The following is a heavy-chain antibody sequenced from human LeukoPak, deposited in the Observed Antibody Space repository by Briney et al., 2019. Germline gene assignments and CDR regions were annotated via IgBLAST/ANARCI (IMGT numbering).Heavy chain of an antibody. Sequence: GGSLRLSCAAPGFLFNKYSMTWVRQAPGKGLEWVAYIKEDDSEIYYVDSVKGRFTISRDNAKKSLYLHMYSRRVEDTAVYYCAKKYDSSGYYSYYFDYWGQGTLVTVSS. D-gene: IGHD3-22*01. V-gene: IGHV3-7*01. CDR1: GFLFNKYS. J-gene: IGHJ4*02. CDR2: IKEDDSEI. CDR3: AKKYDSSGYYSYYFDY.